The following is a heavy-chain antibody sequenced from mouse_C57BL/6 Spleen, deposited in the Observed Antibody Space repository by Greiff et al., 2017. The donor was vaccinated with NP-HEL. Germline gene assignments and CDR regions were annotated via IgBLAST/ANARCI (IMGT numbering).Heavy chain of an antibody. CDR2: INPNNGGT. CDR3: ARDTTVVARAY. D-gene: IGHD1-1*01. CDR1: GYTFTDYY. J-gene: IGHJ3*01. Sequence: EVQLQQSGPELVKPGASVKISCKASGYTFTDYYMNWVKQRHGKSLEWIGDINPNNGGTSYNQKFKGKATLTVDKSSSTAYMELRSLTSEDSAVYYCARDTTVVARAYWGQGTLVTVSA. V-gene: IGHV1-26*01.